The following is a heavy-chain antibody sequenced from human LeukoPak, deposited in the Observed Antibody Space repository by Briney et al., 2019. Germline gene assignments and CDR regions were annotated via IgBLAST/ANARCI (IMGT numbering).Heavy chain of an antibody. Sequence: SETLSLTCTVSGGSISSYYWSWIRQPPGKGLEWIGYIYYSGSTNYNPPLKSRVTISVDTSKNQFSLKLSSVTAADTAVYYRARGGYSSSWYLIDYWGQGTLVTVSS. J-gene: IGHJ4*02. CDR1: GGSISSYY. V-gene: IGHV4-59*01. D-gene: IGHD6-13*01. CDR2: IYYSGST. CDR3: ARGGYSSSWYLIDY.